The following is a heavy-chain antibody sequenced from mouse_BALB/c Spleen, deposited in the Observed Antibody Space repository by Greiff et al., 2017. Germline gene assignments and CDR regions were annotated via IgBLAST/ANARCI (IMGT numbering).Heavy chain of an antibody. CDR3: ARGGTGAMDY. CDR2: IYPYNGGT. CDR1: GYTFTDYN. V-gene: IGHV1S29*02. Sequence: VHVKQSGPELVKPGASVKISCKASGYTFTDYNMHWVKQSHGKSLEWIGYIYPYNGGTGYNQKFKSKATLTVDNSSSTAYMELRSLTSEDSAVYYCARGGTGAMDYWGQGTSVTVSS. D-gene: IGHD3-3*01. J-gene: IGHJ4*01.